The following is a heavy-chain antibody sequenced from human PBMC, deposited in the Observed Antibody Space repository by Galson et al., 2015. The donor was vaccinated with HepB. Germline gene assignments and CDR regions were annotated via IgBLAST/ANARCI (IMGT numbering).Heavy chain of an antibody. CDR1: GFSFSHAW. CDR3: TTDCSSSSCLGDGAFHI. J-gene: IGHJ3*02. D-gene: IGHD2-2*01. V-gene: IGHV3-15*01. CDR2: IKSKISGGTT. Sequence: SLRLSCAASGFSFSHAWMSWVRQAPGKGLEWVGRIKSKISGGTTDYAAPVEGRFTISRDDSKNTLYLRMNSLRTEDTAIYFCTTDCSSSSCLGDGAFHIWGQGTMVTVSP.